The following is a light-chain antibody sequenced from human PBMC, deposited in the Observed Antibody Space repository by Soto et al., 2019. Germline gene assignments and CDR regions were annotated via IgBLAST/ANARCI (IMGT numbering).Light chain of an antibody. CDR2: DAS. CDR3: LQCSNSPLT. CDR1: QSISSH. Sequence: EIVLTQSPATLSLSPGERATLSCRASQSISSHLAWYQQKPGQAPRLLMYDASNRATGIPARFSGSGSGTAFTVTINSLDPEDITVYYRLQCSNSPLTFGGGTKVEIQ. J-gene: IGKJ4*01. V-gene: IGKV3-11*01.